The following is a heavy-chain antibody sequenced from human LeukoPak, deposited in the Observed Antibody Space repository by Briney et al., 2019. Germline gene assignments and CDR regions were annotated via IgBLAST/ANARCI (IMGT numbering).Heavy chain of an antibody. D-gene: IGHD2-2*01. Sequence: SETLSLTCTVSGGSISSYYWSWIRQPPGKGLEWIGYIYYSGSTNYNPSLKSRVTISVDTSKNQFSLKLSSVTAADTAVYYCARGRTSRYCSSTSCYHYYYYGMDVWGQGTTVTVSS. CDR2: IYYSGST. J-gene: IGHJ6*02. V-gene: IGHV4-59*12. CDR3: ARGRTSRYCSSTSCYHYYYYGMDV. CDR1: GGSISSYY.